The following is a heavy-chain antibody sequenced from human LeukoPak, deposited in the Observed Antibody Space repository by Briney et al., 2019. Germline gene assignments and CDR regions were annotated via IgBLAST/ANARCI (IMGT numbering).Heavy chain of an antibody. J-gene: IGHJ4*02. D-gene: IGHD1-26*01. CDR1: GYSISSVYY. V-gene: IGHV4-38-2*01. Sequence: PSETLSLTCAVSGYSISSVYYWGWIRPPPGKGLEWIGTIDHSGSTYYNPSLRSRVTMSVDTSKNQFSLKLSSVTAADTAFYYCARNGGYGKFDYWGQGTLVTVSS. CDR3: ARNGGYGKFDY. CDR2: IDHSGST.